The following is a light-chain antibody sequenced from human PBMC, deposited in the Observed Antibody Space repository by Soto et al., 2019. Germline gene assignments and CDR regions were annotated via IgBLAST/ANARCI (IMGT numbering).Light chain of an antibody. J-gene: IGKJ1*01. CDR2: GAS. V-gene: IGKV3-15*01. CDR3: HQYNHRTSWT. CDR1: QSGSRN. Sequence: EIVMTQSPATLSVSPGERASFSCRASQSGSRNLAWYQQKPGQAPRLLIFGASSRATGIPARFSGSGSGTEFTLTISIRQPEYVAVYFCHQYNHRTSWTFGQGTKVDIK.